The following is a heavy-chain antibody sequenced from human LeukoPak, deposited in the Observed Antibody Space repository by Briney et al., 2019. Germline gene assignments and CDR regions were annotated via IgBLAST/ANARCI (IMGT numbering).Heavy chain of an antibody. D-gene: IGHD4-17*01. CDR2: ISSSSRYI. Sequence: PGGSLRLSCAASGFTFSSYSMNWVRQAPGKGLEWVSSISSSSRYIYYADSVKGRFTISRDNAKNSLYLQMNSLRAEDTAVYYCARDGSTVTNYYFDYWGQGTLVTVSS. J-gene: IGHJ4*02. V-gene: IGHV3-21*01. CDR3: ARDGSTVTNYYFDY. CDR1: GFTFSSYS.